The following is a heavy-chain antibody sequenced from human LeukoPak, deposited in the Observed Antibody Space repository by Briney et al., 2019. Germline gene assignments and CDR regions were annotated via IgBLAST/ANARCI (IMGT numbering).Heavy chain of an antibody. J-gene: IGHJ4*02. D-gene: IGHD5-12*01. CDR3: ARGTSGYHNT. CDR1: EFSVGSNY. CDR2: IYSGGST. Sequence: GGSLRLSCAASEFSVGSNYMTWVRQAPGKGLEWVSLIYSGGSTYYADSVKGRFTISRDNSKNTLYLQMKSLRAEDTDVYYCARGTSGYHNTGGQGTLVNVSS. V-gene: IGHV3-66*01.